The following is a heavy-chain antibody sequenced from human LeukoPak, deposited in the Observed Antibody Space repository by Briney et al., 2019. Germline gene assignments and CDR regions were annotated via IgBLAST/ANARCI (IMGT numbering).Heavy chain of an antibody. CDR2: TSDSGTI. CDR1: GDSVSDYY. V-gene: IGHV4-59*02. CDR3: ARVVVVRRVVILAFDI. Sequence: PSETLSLTCTVSGDSVSDYYWSWIRQPPGRGLEWIAYTSDSGTISYNPSLKSRLTISVATSKDQFSLKLSSVTAADTAVYYCARVVVVRRVVILAFDIWGQGTMVTVSS. D-gene: IGHD3-10*01. J-gene: IGHJ3*02.